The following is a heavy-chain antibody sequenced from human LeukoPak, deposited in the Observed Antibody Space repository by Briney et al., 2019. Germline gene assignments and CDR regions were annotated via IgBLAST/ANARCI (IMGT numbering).Heavy chain of an antibody. V-gene: IGHV3-30-3*01. CDR2: ISYDGSNK. CDR3: ARAEGYYDFWSAVYYYGMDV. J-gene: IGHJ6*02. CDR1: GFTFSSYA. D-gene: IGHD3-3*01. Sequence: GGSLRLSCAASGFTFSSYAMHWVRQAPGKGLEWAAVISYDGSNKYYADSVKGRFTISRDNSKNTLYLQMNSLRAEDTAVYYCARAEGYYDFWSAVYYYGMDVWGQGTTVTVSS.